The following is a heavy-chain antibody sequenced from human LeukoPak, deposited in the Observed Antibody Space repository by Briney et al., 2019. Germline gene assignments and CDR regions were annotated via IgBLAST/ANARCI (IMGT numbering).Heavy chain of an antibody. CDR1: GGSIISYY. CDR3: ARLSGYSSSWVDY. V-gene: IGHV4-59*08. J-gene: IGHJ4*02. Sequence: SETLSLTCSVSGGSIISYYWSWIRQPPGKGLEWIGYIYSSGNTNYSPSLKSRVTMSVDTSKNQFSLKLSSVTAADTAVCYCARLSGYSSSWVDYWGQGTLVTVSS. D-gene: IGHD6-13*01. CDR2: IYSSGNT.